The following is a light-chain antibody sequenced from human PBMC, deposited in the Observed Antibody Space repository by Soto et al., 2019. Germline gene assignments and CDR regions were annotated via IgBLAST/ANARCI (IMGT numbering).Light chain of an antibody. Sequence: QSVLTQPASVSGSPGQSITISCTGTSGDVGSYNLVSWYQQHPGKAPKLMIYEGSKRPSGVSNRFSGSKSGNTASLTISGLQAEDDADYYCCSYAGSKDVVFGGGTKLTVL. CDR2: EGS. J-gene: IGLJ2*01. CDR3: CSYAGSKDVV. V-gene: IGLV2-23*01. CDR1: SGDVGSYNL.